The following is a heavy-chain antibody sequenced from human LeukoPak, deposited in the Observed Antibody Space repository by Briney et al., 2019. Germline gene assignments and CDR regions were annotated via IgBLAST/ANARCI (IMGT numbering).Heavy chain of an antibody. CDR1: GFTFSSYA. J-gene: IGHJ4*02. CDR2: ISGSGDST. V-gene: IGHV3-23*01. Sequence: GGSLRLSCAVSGFTFSSYAMSWVRQAPGKGLEWVSAISGSGDSTSYADSVKGRFSVSRDNSKNTLYLQMNSLRAEDTALYFCARNVSCGWYVDYWGQGTLVTVSS. CDR3: ARNVSCGWYVDY. D-gene: IGHD6-19*01.